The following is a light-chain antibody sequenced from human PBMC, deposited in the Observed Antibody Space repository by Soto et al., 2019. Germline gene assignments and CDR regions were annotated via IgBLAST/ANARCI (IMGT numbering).Light chain of an antibody. CDR1: QSVSSN. CDR2: GAS. CDR3: QQYNTRLT. J-gene: IGKJ1*01. Sequence: EIVLTQSPGTLSVSPGERATLSCRASQSVSSNFASYRQKPVQAPRRLGYGASTRSAGIAPRFSGSGSGAEFTLTISRLQAEDFAVYCCQQYNTRLTFGEGTKVDI. V-gene: IGKV3-15*01.